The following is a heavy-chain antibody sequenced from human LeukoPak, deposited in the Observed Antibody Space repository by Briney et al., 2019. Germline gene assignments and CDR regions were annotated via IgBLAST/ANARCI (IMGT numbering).Heavy chain of an antibody. V-gene: IGHV4-59*08. CDR1: GGTVSSYY. CDR3: ARHEYTSSFWFDP. J-gene: IGHJ5*02. D-gene: IGHD6-6*01. Sequence: SETLSLTCTVAGGTVSSYYWNWIRQPPGKGLEWIGYIHYSGSTKYNPSLKSRVTISVDTSKNQFSLKLSSVTAADTAVYYCARHEYTSSFWFDPWGQGTLVTVSS. CDR2: IHYSGST.